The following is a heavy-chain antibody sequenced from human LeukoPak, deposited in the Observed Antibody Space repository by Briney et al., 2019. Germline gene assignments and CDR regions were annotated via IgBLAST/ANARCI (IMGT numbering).Heavy chain of an antibody. CDR2: IYPSGGT. CDR3: ARFVAAVASSSKNYYYYYFMDV. D-gene: IGHD6-13*01. J-gene: IGHJ6*03. Sequence: PSETLSLTCTVSGGSISSSSYYWSWIRQSPGKGLEWIGYIYPSGGTNYDSSLRSRVTISVDTSRNQFSLKLRSVTSTDTAVYYCARFVAAVASSSKNYYYYYFMDVWGKGTTVTVSS. V-gene: IGHV4-61*05. CDR1: GGSISSSSYY.